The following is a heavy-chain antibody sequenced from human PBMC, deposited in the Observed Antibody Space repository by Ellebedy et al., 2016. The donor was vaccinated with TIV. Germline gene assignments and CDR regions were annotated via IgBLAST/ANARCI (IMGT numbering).Heavy chain of an antibody. V-gene: IGHV3-11*06. J-gene: IGHJ6*02. D-gene: IGHD3-3*01. CDR2: ISSSSSYT. CDR3: ARAGDDFWSDKAPYYYYGMDV. CDR1: GFTFSDYY. Sequence: GESLKISXAASGFTFSDYYMSWIRQAPGKGLEWVSYISSSSSYTNYADSVKGRFTISRDNAKNSLYLQMNSLRAEDTAVYYCARAGDDFWSDKAPYYYYGMDVWGQGTTVTVSS.